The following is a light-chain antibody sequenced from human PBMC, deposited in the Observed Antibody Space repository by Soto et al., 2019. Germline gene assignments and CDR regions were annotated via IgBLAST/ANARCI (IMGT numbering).Light chain of an antibody. CDR2: AAS. CDR1: QGISSY. V-gene: IGKV1-8*01. J-gene: IGKJ1*01. Sequence: ANQLTQSPSSLSASVGDRVTITCRASQGISSYLAWYQQKPGKAPKLLIYAASTLQSGVPSRFSGSGSGTDFTLTISCLQSEDFATYYCQQYYSYPRTFGQGTKVDIK. CDR3: QQYYSYPRT.